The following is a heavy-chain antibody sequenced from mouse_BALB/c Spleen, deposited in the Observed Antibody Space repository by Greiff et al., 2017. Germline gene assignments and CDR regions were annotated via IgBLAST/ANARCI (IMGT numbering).Heavy chain of an antibody. CDR2: ISSGGST. D-gene: IGHD1-1*01. J-gene: IGHJ4*01. CDR1: GFTFSSYA. Sequence: EVKLMESGGGLVKPGGSLKLSCAASGFTFSSYAMSWVRQTPEKRLEWVASISSGGSTYYPDSVKGRFTISRDNARNILYLQMSSLRSEDTAMYYCARGPDYYGSSYEAMDYWGQGTSVTVSS. V-gene: IGHV5-6-5*01. CDR3: ARGPDYYGSSYEAMDY.